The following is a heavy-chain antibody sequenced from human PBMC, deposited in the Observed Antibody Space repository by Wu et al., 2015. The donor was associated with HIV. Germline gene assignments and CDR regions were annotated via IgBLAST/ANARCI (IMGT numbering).Heavy chain of an antibody. CDR3: ASGEQVGATERNYYYYGMDV. CDR1: GGTFSSYA. J-gene: IGHJ6*02. Sequence: QVQLVQSGAEVKKPGSSVKVSCKASGGTFSSYAISWVRQAPGQGLEWMGGIIPIFGTANYAQKFQGRVTITTDESTSTAYMELSSLRSEDTAVYYCASGEQVGATERNYYYYGMDVWGQGDHGHRLL. CDR2: IIPIFGTA. D-gene: IGHD1-26*01. V-gene: IGHV1-69*05.